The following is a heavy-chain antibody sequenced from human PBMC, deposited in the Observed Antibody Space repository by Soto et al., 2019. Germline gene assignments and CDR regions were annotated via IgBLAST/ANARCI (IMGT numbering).Heavy chain of an antibody. CDR1: GGSISSSSYY. CDR3: ARRGYYDFWSGYYTLSYFDY. CDR2: IYYSGST. J-gene: IGHJ4*02. Sequence: SETLSLTCTVSGGSISSSSYYWGWIRQPPGKGLEWIGSIYYSGSTYYNPSLKSRVTISVDTSKNQFSLKLSSVTAADTAVYYCARRGYYDFWSGYYTLSYFDYWGQGTLVTVS. D-gene: IGHD3-3*01. V-gene: IGHV4-39*01.